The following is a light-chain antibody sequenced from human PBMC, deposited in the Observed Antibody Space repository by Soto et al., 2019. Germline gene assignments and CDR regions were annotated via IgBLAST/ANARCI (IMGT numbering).Light chain of an antibody. J-gene: IGLJ3*02. CDR3: AAWDDTLNGFWV. V-gene: IGLV1-44*01. Sequence: QAVVTQPPSASGTPGQRVTISCSGSSSNIGSNTVNWYQHLPGTAPKLLIDSNNQRPSGVPDRFYGSKSGTSASLAISGLQSEAEADYYCAAWDDTLNGFWVFGGGTKLTVL. CDR1: SSNIGSNT. CDR2: SNN.